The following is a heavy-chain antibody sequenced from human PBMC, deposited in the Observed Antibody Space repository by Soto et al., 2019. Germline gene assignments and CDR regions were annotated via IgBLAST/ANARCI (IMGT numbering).Heavy chain of an antibody. J-gene: IGHJ4*02. CDR2: SSAYNDNT. D-gene: IGHD4-17*01. CDR1: GYTFTNYG. V-gene: IGHV1-18*04. CDR3: ARDHTIDYGVNYYLDY. Sequence: QVQLVQSGAEVKKPGASVKVSCKASGYTFTNYGISWVRQAPGQGLECMGWSSAYNDNTNYAQKHQGRVTMTTDTSTSEAYMELRSLRADDTAGYYFARDHTIDYGVNYYLDYWGQGTLVTVSS.